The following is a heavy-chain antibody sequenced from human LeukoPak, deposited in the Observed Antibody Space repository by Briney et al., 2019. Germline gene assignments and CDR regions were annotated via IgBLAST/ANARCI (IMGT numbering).Heavy chain of an antibody. CDR1: GYTFTSYD. CDR3: ARGRGYYYDSSGYSDTDFDY. D-gene: IGHD3-22*01. CDR2: MNPNSGNT. Sequence: ASVKVSCKASGYTFTSYDINWVRQATGQGLEWMGWMNPNSGNTGYAQKFQGRVTMTRNTSISTAYMELSSLRSEDTAVYYCARGRGYYYDSSGYSDTDFDYWGQGTLVTVSS. V-gene: IGHV1-8*01. J-gene: IGHJ4*02.